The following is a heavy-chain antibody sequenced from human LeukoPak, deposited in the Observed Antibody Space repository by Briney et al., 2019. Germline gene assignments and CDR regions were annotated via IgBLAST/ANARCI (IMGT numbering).Heavy chain of an antibody. CDR3: ARASFDFWNGSLDY. D-gene: IGHD3-3*01. CDR1: GGSFNGYY. V-gene: IGHV4-59*01. J-gene: IGHJ4*02. CDR2: IYYSGST. Sequence: PSETLSLTCAVYGGSFNGYYWSWIRQPPGKGLEWIGYIYYSGSTNYNPSLKSRVTISVDTSKNQFSLKLSSVTAADTAVYYCARASFDFWNGSLDYWGQGTLVTVSS.